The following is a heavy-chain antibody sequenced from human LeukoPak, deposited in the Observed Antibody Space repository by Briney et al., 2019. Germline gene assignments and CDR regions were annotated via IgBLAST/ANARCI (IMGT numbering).Heavy chain of an antibody. CDR2: ISSSGSTK. J-gene: IGHJ4*02. D-gene: IGHD5-18*01. CDR1: GFTFSRYE. CDR3: ARGHSYASKGFDY. V-gene: IGHV3-48*03. Sequence: PGGSLRLSCAASGFTFSRYEMNWVRQAPGKGLEWVSYISSSGSTKYYADSVKARFTISRDNAKNSLYLQMNSLRAEDTAVYYCARGHSYASKGFDYWGQGTLVTVSS.